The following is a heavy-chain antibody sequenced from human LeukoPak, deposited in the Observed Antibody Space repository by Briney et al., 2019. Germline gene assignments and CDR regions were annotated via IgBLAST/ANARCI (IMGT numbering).Heavy chain of an antibody. CDR2: IYYSGST. V-gene: IGHV4-30-4*08. CDR3: ARDMCSSTSCYDAFDI. D-gene: IGHD2-2*01. Sequence: SQTLSLTCTVSGGSISSGDYYWSWIRQPPGKGLEWIGHIYYSGSTYYNPSLKSRVTISVDTSKNQFSLKLSSVTAADTAVYYCARDMCSSTSCYDAFDIWGQGTMVTVSS. J-gene: IGHJ3*02. CDR1: GGSISSGDYY.